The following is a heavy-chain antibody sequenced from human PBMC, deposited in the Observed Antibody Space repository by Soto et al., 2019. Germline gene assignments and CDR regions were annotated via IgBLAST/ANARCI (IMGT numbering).Heavy chain of an antibody. CDR3: ARAGCDGGSCYTLVGLRYGMDV. D-gene: IGHD2-15*01. J-gene: IGHJ6*02. CDR1: GFTFSSYA. Sequence: QVQLVESGGGVVQPGRSLRLSCAASGFTFSSYAMYWVRQAPGKGLEWVAVISYDGNTKYYADSVKGRFTISRDNSKNTLYLQMNSLRAEDTAVYYCARAGCDGGSCYTLVGLRYGMDVWGQGTTVTVSS. V-gene: IGHV3-30-3*01. CDR2: ISYDGNTK.